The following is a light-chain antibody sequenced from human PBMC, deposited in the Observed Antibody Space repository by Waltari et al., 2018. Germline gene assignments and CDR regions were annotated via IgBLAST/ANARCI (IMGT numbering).Light chain of an antibody. CDR1: QSLRYNGHDY. CDR2: LGS. CDR3: MQGRQPGYT. J-gene: IGKJ2*01. V-gene: IGKV2-28*01. Sequence: DIVMTQSPLSLSVTPGETASIPSRPSQSLRYNGHDYLSWYVQKPGQCPQLLIFLGSGRAPGVPYRFSGSVSGTDFMVSSSRVGHEDVVLYNGMQGRQPGYTFCQGTRLEI.